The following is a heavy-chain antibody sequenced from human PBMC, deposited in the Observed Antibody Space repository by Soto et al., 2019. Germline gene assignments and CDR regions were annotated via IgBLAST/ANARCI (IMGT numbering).Heavy chain of an antibody. V-gene: IGHV4-34*01. CDR2: IHYSGST. CDR3: AGLAYHLTRLSSGV. Sequence: QVQLQQWGAGLLKPSETLSLTCAVYGGSFSGYYWSWIRQPPGKGLEWIGEIHYSGSTNYNPSLNRRVTIAVDTSKIQFSLKLSSVTAADTAVYYCAGLAYHLTRLSSGVWGHGTMVTVSS. D-gene: IGHD2-2*01. CDR1: GGSFSGYY. J-gene: IGHJ3*01.